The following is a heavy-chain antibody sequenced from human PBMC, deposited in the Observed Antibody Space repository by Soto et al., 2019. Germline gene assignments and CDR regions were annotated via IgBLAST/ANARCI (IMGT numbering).Heavy chain of an antibody. Sequence: GESLKISCQVSGYTFTIYWIGWVRRMPGKGLEWMGIICPSDSDTRYSPSFQGQVTISADQSINTAYLQWDSLKASDTAIYYCARPANTVADHFDLWGQGTPVTVSS. V-gene: IGHV5-51*01. J-gene: IGHJ4*02. CDR3: ARPANTVADHFDL. D-gene: IGHD4-17*01. CDR2: ICPSDSDT. CDR1: GYTFTIYW.